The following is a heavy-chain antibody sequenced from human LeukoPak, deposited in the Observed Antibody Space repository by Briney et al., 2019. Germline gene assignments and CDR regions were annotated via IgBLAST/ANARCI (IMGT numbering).Heavy chain of an antibody. D-gene: IGHD3-10*01. V-gene: IGHV4-39*01. CDR2: IYCSGST. J-gene: IGHJ3*02. CDR1: GGSISSSSYY. Sequence: SETLSLTCTVSGGSISSSSYYWGWIRQPPGKGLEWIGSIYCSGSTYYNPSLKSRVPISVPTSKNPFSLKLSSVTAADTAVYYCARHLRRAGAFDIWGPGTMVTVSS. CDR3: ARHLRRAGAFDI.